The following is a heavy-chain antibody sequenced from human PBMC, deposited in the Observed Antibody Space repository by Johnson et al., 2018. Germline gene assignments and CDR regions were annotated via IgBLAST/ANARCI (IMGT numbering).Heavy chain of an antibody. V-gene: IGHV3-15*07. CDR2: IKSKTDGGTT. CDR1: GFTFSNAW. J-gene: IGHJ6*02. Sequence: EQLLESGGGLVKPGGSLRLSCAASGFTFSNAWMNWVRQAPGKGLEWVGRIKSKTDGGTTDYAAPVKGRFTISRDDSKNTLYLQMNSLKTEDTALYYCAKDIGATNSYGMDVWGQGTTVIVSS. CDR3: AKDIGATNSYGMDV. D-gene: IGHD5-12*01.